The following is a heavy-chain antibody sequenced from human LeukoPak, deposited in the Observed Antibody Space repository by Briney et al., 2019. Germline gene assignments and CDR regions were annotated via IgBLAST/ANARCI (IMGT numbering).Heavy chain of an antibody. D-gene: IGHD3-16*02. V-gene: IGHV1-2*02. J-gene: IGHJ4*02. CDR2: INPNSGGT. CDR1: VYTFTGYY. CDR3: ARGFMITFGGVIVIFRD. Sequence: ASVKVSCKASVYTFTGYYMHWVRQAPGQGLEWMGWINPNSGGTNYAQKFQGRVTMTRDTSISTAYMELSRLRSDDTAVYYCARGFMITFGGVIVIFRDWGQGTLVIVSS.